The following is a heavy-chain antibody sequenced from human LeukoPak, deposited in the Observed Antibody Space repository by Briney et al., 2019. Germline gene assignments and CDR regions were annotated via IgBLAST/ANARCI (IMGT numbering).Heavy chain of an antibody. CDR1: GGSFSGYY. CDR3: ARGGGGGLYYHYYYMDV. V-gene: IGHV4-34*01. D-gene: IGHD2-21*01. Sequence: SETLSLTCAVYGGSFSGYYWSWIRQPPGKGLEWIGEINHSGSTNYNPSLKSRVTISVDTSKNQFSLKLSSVTAADTAVYYCARGGGGGLYYHYYYMDVWGKGTTVTVSS. CDR2: INHSGST. J-gene: IGHJ6*03.